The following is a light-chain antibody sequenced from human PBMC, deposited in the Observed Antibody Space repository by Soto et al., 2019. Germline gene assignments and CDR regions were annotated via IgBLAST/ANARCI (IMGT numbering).Light chain of an antibody. CDR2: EVS. J-gene: IGLJ1*01. Sequence: QSALTQPPSASGSPGQSVTISCTGTSSDVGGYNYVCWYQQYPGKAPKLMIYEVSKRPSGVPDRFSGSKSGNTASLTVSGLQAEDEADYYCSSYAGSNNYVFGTGTKLTVL. CDR1: SSDVGGYNY. V-gene: IGLV2-8*01. CDR3: SSYAGSNNYV.